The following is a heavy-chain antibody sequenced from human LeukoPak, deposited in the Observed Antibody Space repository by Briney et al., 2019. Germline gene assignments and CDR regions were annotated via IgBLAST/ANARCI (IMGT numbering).Heavy chain of an antibody. V-gene: IGHV4-39*01. CDR3: ASDNTEAFDY. CDR1: GGSISSSSYY. Sequence: SETLSLTCTVSGGSISSSSYYWGWIRQPPGKGLEWIGSIYYSGSTYYNPSLKSRVTISVDTSKNQFSLKLSSVTAADTAVYYCASDNTEAFDYWGQGTLVTVSS. CDR2: IYYSGST. J-gene: IGHJ4*02. D-gene: IGHD1-14*01.